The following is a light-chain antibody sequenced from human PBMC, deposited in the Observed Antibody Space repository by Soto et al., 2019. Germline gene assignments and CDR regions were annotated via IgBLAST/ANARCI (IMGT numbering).Light chain of an antibody. V-gene: IGKV3-20*01. CDR2: GAS. Sequence: EIVLTQSPGTLSLSPGERATLSCRASQSVSSSYLAWYQQKPGQAPRLLIYGASSRATGIPDRFSGSGSGTEFTITISRLEPADFAVFYCQQYGSSPPVTFGGGTKVEIK. CDR1: QSVSSSY. CDR3: QQYGSSPPVT. J-gene: IGKJ4*01.